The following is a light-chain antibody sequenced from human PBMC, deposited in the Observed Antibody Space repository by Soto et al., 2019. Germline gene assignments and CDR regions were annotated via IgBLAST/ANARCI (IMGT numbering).Light chain of an antibody. Sequence: IQMTQYPPSLSASVGDRVSITCRASQSMSRYLNWYQQKPGKAPKLLIYGASTLQSGIPSRFSGSGSGTDFTLTIDSLQPEDFATYYCQQSYNTPGTFGQGTKV. CDR1: QSMSRY. J-gene: IGKJ1*01. CDR3: QQSYNTPGT. CDR2: GAS. V-gene: IGKV1-39*01.